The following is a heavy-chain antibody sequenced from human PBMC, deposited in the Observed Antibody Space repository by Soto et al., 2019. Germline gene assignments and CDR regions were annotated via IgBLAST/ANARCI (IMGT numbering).Heavy chain of an antibody. D-gene: IGHD2-2*02. V-gene: IGHV4-34*01. J-gene: IGHJ6*03. Sequence: SETLSLTCAVYGGSFSGYYWSWIRQPPGKGLEWIGEIKHSGSTNYNPSLKSRVTISVDTSKNQFSLKLSSVTAADTAVYYCARVGTLGYCSSTSCYRHYYMDVWGKGTTVTVSS. CDR3: ARVGTLGYCSSTSCYRHYYMDV. CDR2: IKHSGST. CDR1: GGSFSGYY.